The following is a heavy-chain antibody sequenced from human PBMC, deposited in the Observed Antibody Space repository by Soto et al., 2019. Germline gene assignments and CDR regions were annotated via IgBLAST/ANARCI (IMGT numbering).Heavy chain of an antibody. D-gene: IGHD4-17*01. J-gene: IGHJ4*02. CDR3: ERDLPSTVTTPVYFDY. Sequence: QVQLVQSGAEVKKPGSSVKVSCKASGGTFSSYTISWVRQAPGQGLEWMGRIIPILGIANYAQKFQGRVTITTDKSTSTAYLELSSLRSEDTAVYYCERDLPSTVTTPVYFDYWGQGTLVTVSS. V-gene: IGHV1-69*08. CDR1: GGTFSSYT. CDR2: IIPILGIA.